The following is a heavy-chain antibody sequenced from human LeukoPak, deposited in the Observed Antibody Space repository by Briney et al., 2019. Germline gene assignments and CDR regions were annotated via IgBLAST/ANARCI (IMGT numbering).Heavy chain of an antibody. CDR1: GGSINSGSYY. CDR3: ARDLYSSSANFDY. CDR2: IYTSGST. D-gene: IGHD6-6*01. V-gene: IGHV4-61*02. Sequence: SETLSLTCTVSGGSINSGSYYWSWIRQPAGKGLEWIGRIYTSGSTKYNPSLKSRVTISVDTSKNQFSLKLSSVTAADTAVYYCARDLYSSSANFDYWGQGTLVTVSS. J-gene: IGHJ4*02.